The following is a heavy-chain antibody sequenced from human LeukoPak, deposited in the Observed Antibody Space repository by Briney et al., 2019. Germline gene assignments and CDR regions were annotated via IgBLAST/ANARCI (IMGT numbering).Heavy chain of an antibody. J-gene: IGHJ4*02. CDR3: EAEAHTSGSDSDY. D-gene: IGHD6-19*01. CDR2: IKQDGSEK. V-gene: IGHV3-7*01. Sequence: GGSLRLSCAASGFTFSSYWMSWVRQAPGKGLEWVANIKQDGSEKYYVDSVKGRFTISRDNAKNSLYLQMNSLRAEDTAVYYCEAEAHTSGSDSDYWGQETLVTVSS. CDR1: GFTFSSYW.